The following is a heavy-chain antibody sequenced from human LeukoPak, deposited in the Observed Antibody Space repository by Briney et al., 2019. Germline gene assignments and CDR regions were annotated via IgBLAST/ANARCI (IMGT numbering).Heavy chain of an antibody. V-gene: IGHV1-69*13. CDR2: IIPIFGTA. D-gene: IGHD6-19*01. CDR3: ASSYSGYSSGWYYY. J-gene: IGHJ4*02. Sequence: VASVKVSCKASGGTFSSYAISWVRQAPGQGLEWMGGIIPIFGTANYAQKFQGRVTITADESTSTAYMELSSLRSEDTAVYYCASSYSGYSSGWYYYWGQGTLVTVSS. CDR1: GGTFSSYA.